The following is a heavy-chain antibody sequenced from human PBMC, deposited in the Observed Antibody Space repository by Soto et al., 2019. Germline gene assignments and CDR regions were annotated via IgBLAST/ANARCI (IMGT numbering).Heavy chain of an antibody. Sequence: PGGSLRLSCAASGFTFSTYAMSWARQTPRRGLEWVSSISVAGETHYADSAKGRFTISRDNSKNTLSLEMNSLRAEDTAIYYCAKNYYFDCWGQGAQVTVSS. CDR3: AKNYYFDC. CDR1: GFTFSTYA. J-gene: IGHJ4*02. V-gene: IGHV3-23*01. CDR2: ISVAGET.